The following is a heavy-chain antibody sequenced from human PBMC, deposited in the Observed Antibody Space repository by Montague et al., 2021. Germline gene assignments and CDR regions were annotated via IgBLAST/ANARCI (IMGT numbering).Heavy chain of an antibody. CDR3: TKDQDDYGDYVDWVDT. Sequence: SLSFPASGFTFSSYAMSWVRQAPGKGLKWVSSITSGGSTYYADSVTGRFTISRDNSKNTLYLQMNSLRAEDTAVYYCTKDQDDYGDYVDWVDTWGQGTLVTVSS. D-gene: IGHD4-17*01. CDR2: ITSGGST. J-gene: IGHJ5*02. CDR1: GFTFSSYA. V-gene: IGHV3-23*01.